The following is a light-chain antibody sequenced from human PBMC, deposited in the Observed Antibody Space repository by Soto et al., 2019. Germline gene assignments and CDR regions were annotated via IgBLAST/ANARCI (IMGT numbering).Light chain of an antibody. Sequence: QSVLTQPPSVSGAQGQRVTISCTGSGSNIGAGYDVHWYQQLPGTAPKLLIYGNSNRPSGVPDRFSGSKSGTSASLAITGLRAEDEADYYCQSYDSSLSGWVFGGGTKLTVL. CDR1: GSNIGAGYD. CDR3: QSYDSSLSGWV. V-gene: IGLV1-40*01. J-gene: IGLJ3*02. CDR2: GNS.